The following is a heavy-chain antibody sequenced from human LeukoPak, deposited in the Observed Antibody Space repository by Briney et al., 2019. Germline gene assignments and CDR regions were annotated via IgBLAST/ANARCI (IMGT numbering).Heavy chain of an antibody. V-gene: IGHV3-23*01. CDR2: ISGSGGST. J-gene: IGHJ4*02. CDR1: GFTFSSYA. CDR3: ARDNDSSGHYGYFDY. Sequence: GGSLRPSCAASGFTFSSYAMSWVRQAPGKGLEWVSAISGSGGSTYYADSVKGRFTISRDNSKNTLYLQMNSLRAEDTAVCFCARDNDSSGHYGYFDYWGQGTLVVVSA. D-gene: IGHD3-22*01.